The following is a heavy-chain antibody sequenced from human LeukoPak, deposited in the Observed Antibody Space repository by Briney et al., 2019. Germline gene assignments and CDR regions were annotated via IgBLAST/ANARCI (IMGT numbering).Heavy chain of an antibody. CDR2: ISSSGSTI. CDR1: GFTFSDYY. V-gene: IGHV3-11*04. J-gene: IGHJ6*03. Sequence: GGSLRLSCAASGFTFSDYYMSWIRQAPGKGLEWVSYISSSGSTIYYADSVKGRFTISRDNAKNSLYLQMNSLRAEDTAVYYCARDKVGATAKYYYYYMDVWGKGTTVTVSS. CDR3: ARDKVGATAKYYYYYMDV. D-gene: IGHD1-26*01.